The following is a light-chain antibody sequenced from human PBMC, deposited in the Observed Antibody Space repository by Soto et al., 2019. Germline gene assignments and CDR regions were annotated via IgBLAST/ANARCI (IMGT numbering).Light chain of an antibody. V-gene: IGKV1-39*01. J-gene: IGKJ1*01. CDR3: HQSYSTWT. CDR1: QSIGNW. CDR2: AAS. Sequence: DIQMTQSPSTLSASVGDRVTITCRASQSIGNWLAWHQQKPGKAPKLLIYAASSLQSGVPSRFSGSGSGTDFALTISSLQTEDFATYYCHQSYSTWTFGQGTKVDIK.